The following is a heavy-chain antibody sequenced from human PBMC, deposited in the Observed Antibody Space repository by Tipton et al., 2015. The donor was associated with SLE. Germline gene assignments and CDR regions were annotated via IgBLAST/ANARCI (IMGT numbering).Heavy chain of an antibody. V-gene: IGHV3-49*04. CDR2: IRSKAYGGTT. CDR3: TRDRSMVRGEDYFDY. D-gene: IGHD3-10*01. J-gene: IGHJ4*02. Sequence: QLVQSGGGLVQPGRSLRLSCTASGFTFGDYAMSWVRPAPGKGLEGVGFIRSKAYGGTTEYAASVKGRFTISRDDSKSIAYLQMNSLKTEDTAVYYCTRDRSMVRGEDYFDYWGQGTLVTVSS. CDR1: GFTFGDYA.